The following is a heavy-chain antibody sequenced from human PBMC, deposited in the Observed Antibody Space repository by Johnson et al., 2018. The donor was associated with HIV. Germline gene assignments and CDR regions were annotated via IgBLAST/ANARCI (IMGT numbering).Heavy chain of an antibody. CDR3: ARDWNNWNYGVPDAFDI. J-gene: IGHJ3*02. Sequence: QVQLVESGGGVVQPGGSLRLSCAASGFTFSSHGMHWVRQAPGKGLEWVAFIRYDGSKKYYADSVKGRFTISRDNSKNTLYLQMNSLRAEDTAVYYCARDWNNWNYGVPDAFDIWGQGTMVTVSS. CDR2: IRYDGSKK. D-gene: IGHD1-7*01. V-gene: IGHV3-30*02. CDR1: GFTFSSHG.